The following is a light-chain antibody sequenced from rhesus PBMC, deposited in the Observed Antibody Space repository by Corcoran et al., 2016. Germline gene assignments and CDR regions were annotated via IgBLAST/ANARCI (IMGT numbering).Light chain of an antibody. V-gene: IGKV1-32*02. CDR2: KGK. J-gene: IGKJ4*01. CDR3: QQGNSNPLT. CDR1: QGIDRY. Sequence: DIQMSQSPSSLSASVGDRVTFTCRASQGIDRYLNWYQQKPGKAPKLRISKGKLVESGVPTRLSGSGSGTDFHLTIRSLQPEDFATYACQQGNSNPLTFGGGTKVEIK.